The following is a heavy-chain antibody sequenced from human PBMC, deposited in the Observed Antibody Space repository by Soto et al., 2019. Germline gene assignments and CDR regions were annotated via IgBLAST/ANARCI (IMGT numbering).Heavy chain of an antibody. V-gene: IGHV4-59*01. CDR3: ARGTTWNRGVFDF. J-gene: IGHJ5*01. CDR2: IYSSGNT. D-gene: IGHD1-1*01. CDR1: GGSIGGYY. Sequence: SETLSLTCTVSGGSIGGYYWSWIRQPPGKGLEWIGFIYSSGNTNYNPSLKSRVAISVDTSNNQFSLSLSSVTAADTALYYCARGTTWNRGVFDFWGQGTLVTVSS.